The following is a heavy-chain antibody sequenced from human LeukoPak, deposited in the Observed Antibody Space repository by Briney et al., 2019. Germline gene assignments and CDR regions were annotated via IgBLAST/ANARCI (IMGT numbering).Heavy chain of an antibody. Sequence: PGGSLRLSCAASGFTFSSYAMHWVRQAPGKGLEWVAVISYDGSNKYYADSVKGRFTISRDNSKNTLYLQMNSLRAEDTAVYYCARDLWEWIAVAGSAFDIWGQGTMVTVSS. D-gene: IGHD6-19*01. CDR2: ISYDGSNK. CDR3: ARDLWEWIAVAGSAFDI. J-gene: IGHJ3*02. CDR1: GFTFSSYA. V-gene: IGHV3-30-3*01.